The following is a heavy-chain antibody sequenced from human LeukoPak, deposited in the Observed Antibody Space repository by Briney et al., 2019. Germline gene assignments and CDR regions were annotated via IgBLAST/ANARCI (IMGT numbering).Heavy chain of an antibody. V-gene: IGHV1-69*13. J-gene: IGHJ4*02. CDR1: GGTFSSYA. CDR3: AREGAMSFRNTSPDSGSYS. D-gene: IGHD1-26*01. Sequence: ASVKVSCKASGGTFSSYAISWVRQAPGQGLEWMGGIIPIFGTANYAQKFQGRVTITADESTSTAYTELSSLRSEDTAVYYCAREGAMSFRNTSPDSGSYSWGQGTLVTVSS. CDR2: IIPIFGTA.